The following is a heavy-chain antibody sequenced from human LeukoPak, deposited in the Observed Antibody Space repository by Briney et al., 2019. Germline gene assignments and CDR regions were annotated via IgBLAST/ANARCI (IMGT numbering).Heavy chain of an antibody. V-gene: IGHV1-69*13. CDR1: GGAFSSYA. J-gene: IGHJ4*02. CDR2: IIPIFGTA. Sequence: GASVKVSCKASGGAFSSYAISWVGQAPGQGLEWMGGIIPIFGTANYAQKRQGRVTITADESTSTAYMKLSSLRSEHTAVYYCARHGSGSYYKYDVHYCGQGTLFTVSS. D-gene: IGHD3-10*01. CDR3: ARHGSGSYYKYDVHY.